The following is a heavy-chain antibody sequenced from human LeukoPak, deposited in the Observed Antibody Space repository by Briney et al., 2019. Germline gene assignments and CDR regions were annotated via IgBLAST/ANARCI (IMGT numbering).Heavy chain of an antibody. CDR1: GGSMSSYY. J-gene: IGHJ4*02. CDR2: IYNSGST. CDR3: ARETRSYDSSGSVRVFDY. D-gene: IGHD3-22*01. Sequence: SETLSLTCTVSGGSMSSYYWSWIRQPPGKGLEWIGYIYNSGSTNYNPSLKSRVTISVDTSKNQFSLKLSSVTAADTAVYYCARETRSYDSSGSVRVFDYWGQGTLVTVSS. V-gene: IGHV4-4*08.